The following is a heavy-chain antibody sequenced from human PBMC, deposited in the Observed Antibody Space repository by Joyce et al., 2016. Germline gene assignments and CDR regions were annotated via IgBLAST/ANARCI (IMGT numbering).Heavy chain of an antibody. Sequence: EVQLVESGGGLVKPGGSLRLSCAASGFAFCTYTMTWVRQDPGKGLEWVSSISYNSRFISYAASLKGRFTISSDNAKNSLYLQMNSLRAEDTAVYYCGRVDPTEQPIDYWGQGTLVTVSS. V-gene: IGHV3-21*01. D-gene: IGHD6-13*01. CDR3: GRVDPTEQPIDY. CDR1: GFAFCTYT. CDR2: ISYNSRFI. J-gene: IGHJ4*02.